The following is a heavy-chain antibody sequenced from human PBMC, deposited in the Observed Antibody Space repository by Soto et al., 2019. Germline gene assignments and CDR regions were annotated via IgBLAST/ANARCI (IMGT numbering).Heavy chain of an antibody. Sequence: QVQLVESGGGVVQPGRSLRLSCAASGFTFSSYGMHWVRQAPGKGLEWVAVISYDGSNKYYADSVKGRFTISRDNSKNTLYLQMNSLRDEDTAVYYCAKGSTAMTYFDYWGQGTLVTVSS. CDR1: GFTFSSYG. D-gene: IGHD5-18*01. V-gene: IGHV3-30*18. CDR2: ISYDGSNK. CDR3: AKGSTAMTYFDY. J-gene: IGHJ4*02.